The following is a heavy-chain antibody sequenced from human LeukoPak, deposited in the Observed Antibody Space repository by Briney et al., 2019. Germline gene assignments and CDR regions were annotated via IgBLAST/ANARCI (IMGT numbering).Heavy chain of an antibody. CDR2: IYHGGST. CDR3: ASYSSSAGLIDY. V-gene: IGHV4-30-2*06. Sequence: SETLSLTCTVSGGSISSGAYYWSWIRQSTGKGLEWIGYIYHGGSTYYNPSLKSRVTISVDVSKNQFSLRLNSVTAADTAVYYCASYSSSAGLIDYWGQGTLVTVSS. J-gene: IGHJ4*02. CDR1: GGSISSGAYY. D-gene: IGHD6-6*01.